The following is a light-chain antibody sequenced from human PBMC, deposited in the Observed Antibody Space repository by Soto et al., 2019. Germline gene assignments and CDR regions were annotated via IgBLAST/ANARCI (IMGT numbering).Light chain of an antibody. V-gene: IGKV3-15*01. CDR2: GAS. CDR3: QQYNNWPPKYT. Sequence: EIVMTQSPATLSVSPGERATLSCRARQSVSSNLASYQQKPGQAPRLLIYGASTRATGIPARFSGSGSGTEFTLAISSLQSEDFAVYYCQQYNNWPPKYTFGQGTKVDIK. J-gene: IGKJ2*01. CDR1: QSVSSN.